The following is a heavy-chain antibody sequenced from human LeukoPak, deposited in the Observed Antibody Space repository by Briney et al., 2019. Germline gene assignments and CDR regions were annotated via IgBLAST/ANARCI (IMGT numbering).Heavy chain of an antibody. J-gene: IGHJ4*02. V-gene: IGHV4-59*01. D-gene: IGHD3-22*01. CDR2: VSYSGST. CDR1: GGSISGYY. CDR3: ARWNPYDSSGYSYAFDY. Sequence: SETLSLTCTVSGGSISGYYWSWIRQPPGKGLEWIGYVSYSGSTNYNPSLKSRVTMSVDTSKNQVSLKLRSVTTADTAVYYCARWNPYDSSGYSYAFDYWGQGTLVTVSS.